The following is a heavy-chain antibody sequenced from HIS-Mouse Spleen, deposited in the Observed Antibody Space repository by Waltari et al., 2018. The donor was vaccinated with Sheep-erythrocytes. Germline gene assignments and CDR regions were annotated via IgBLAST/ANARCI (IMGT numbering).Heavy chain of an antibody. CDR3: ARGRAAAGNEVVNWFDP. J-gene: IGHJ5*02. Sequence: QVQLQQWGAGLLKPSETLSLTCAVYGGSFSGYYWSWIRQPPGKGLEWIGEIKHSGSTNYNPSLKSRVTIPVDTSKNQFSLKLSSVTAADTAVYYCARGRAAAGNEVVNWFDPWGQGTLVTVSS. CDR2: IKHSGST. D-gene: IGHD6-13*01. V-gene: IGHV4-34*01. CDR1: GGSFSGYY.